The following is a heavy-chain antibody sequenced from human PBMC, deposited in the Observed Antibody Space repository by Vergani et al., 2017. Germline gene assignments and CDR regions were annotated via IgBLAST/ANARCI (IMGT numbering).Heavy chain of an antibody. CDR1: GFTFSDYY. Sequence: QVQLVESGGGVVQPGRSLRLSCAASGFTFSDYYMSWIRQAPGQGLEWVSYISSSGSTIYYADSVKGRFTISREHAKNALYLQMNSRRAEDTAVYYCARGRPIAAAGTGAYWGQGTLVTVSS. CDR3: ARGRPIAAAGTGAY. D-gene: IGHD6-13*01. J-gene: IGHJ4*02. V-gene: IGHV3-11*01. CDR2: ISSSGSTI.